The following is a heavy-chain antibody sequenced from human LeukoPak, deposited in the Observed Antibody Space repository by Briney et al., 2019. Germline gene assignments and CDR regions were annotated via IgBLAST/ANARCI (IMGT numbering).Heavy chain of an antibody. CDR2: INPNSGGT. J-gene: IGHJ4*02. CDR1: GHTFTGYY. V-gene: IGHV1-2*02. CDR3: ARGRYSGRYFDHDYFFDY. Sequence: GASVKVSCKASGHTFTGYYMHWVRQAPGQGLEWMGWINPNSGGTNYAQRFQGRLTMTRDTSISTAYMELSSLRSEDTAVYYCARGRYSGRYFDHDYFFDYWGQGTLVTVSS. D-gene: IGHD1-26*01.